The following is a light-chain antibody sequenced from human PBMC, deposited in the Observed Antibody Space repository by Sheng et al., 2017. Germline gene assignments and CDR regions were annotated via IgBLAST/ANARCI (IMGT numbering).Light chain of an antibody. V-gene: IGKV1-27*01. CDR1: QGISNY. Sequence: DIQMTQSPSSLSVFLGDRVTITCRASQGISNYVAWYQQKPGKAPDLLIYAASTLRSGVPSRFSGSGSGTDFTLTISSLQPEDVATYYCQKYDTVPLT. CDR2: AAS. J-gene: IGKJ4*01. CDR3: QKYDTVPLT.